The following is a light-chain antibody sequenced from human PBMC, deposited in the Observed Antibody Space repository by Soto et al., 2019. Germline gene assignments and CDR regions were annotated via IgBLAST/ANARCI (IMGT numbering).Light chain of an antibody. CDR3: LQYGSSPST. V-gene: IGKV3-20*01. J-gene: IGKJ2*01. CDR1: DIVTASY. CDR2: GAS. Sequence: DIVLTQSPGSLSLSPGERATPSCRAGDIVTASYIAWYQHKPGQAPRLLINGASTRVAGIPDRFSGSGSGTDFTLTIDRLEPEDLGVYYCLQYGSSPSTFGQGTKLEIK.